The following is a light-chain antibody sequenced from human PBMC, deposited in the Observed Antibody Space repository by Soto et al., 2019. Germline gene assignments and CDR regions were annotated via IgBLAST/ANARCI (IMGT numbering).Light chain of an antibody. V-gene: IGKV1-5*01. Sequence: DIQMTQSPSTLSASVGDRVTITCRASQSISTWLAWYQQKPGKAPKVLIFDASSLESGVPSRFSGSGSATEFTLTISSLQPDDFAIYYCQQYNSYSWTFGQGTK. CDR2: DAS. CDR3: QQYNSYSWT. CDR1: QSISTW. J-gene: IGKJ1*01.